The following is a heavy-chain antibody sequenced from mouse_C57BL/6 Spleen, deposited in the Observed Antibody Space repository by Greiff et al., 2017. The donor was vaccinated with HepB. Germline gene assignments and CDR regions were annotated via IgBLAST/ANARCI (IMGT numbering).Heavy chain of an antibody. D-gene: IGHD2-1*01. J-gene: IGHJ4*01. V-gene: IGHV1-55*01. Sequence: QVQLQQPGAELVKPGASVKMSCKASGYTFTSYWITWVKQRPGQGLAWIGDIYPGSGSTNYNEKFKSKATLTLDTSSSTAYMQLSSLTSEDSAVYYCARWGYGNYLYARDYWGQGTSVTVSS. CDR2: IYPGSGST. CDR3: ARWGYGNYLYARDY. CDR1: GYTFTSYW.